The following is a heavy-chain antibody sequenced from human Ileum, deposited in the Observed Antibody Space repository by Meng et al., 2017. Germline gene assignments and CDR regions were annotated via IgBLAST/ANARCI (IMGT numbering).Heavy chain of an antibody. CDR2: LNEEGSEK. CDR1: GFTFSSYW. D-gene: IGHD3-16*01. Sequence: GGSLRLSCAASGFTFSSYWMSWVRQAPGKGLEWVANLNEEGSEKYYVDSVKGRFTISRDNARDSLYLEMNSLRADDTALYYCARDQYVRFDYWGQGILVTVSS. CDR3: ARDQYVRFDY. V-gene: IGHV3-7*01. J-gene: IGHJ4*02.